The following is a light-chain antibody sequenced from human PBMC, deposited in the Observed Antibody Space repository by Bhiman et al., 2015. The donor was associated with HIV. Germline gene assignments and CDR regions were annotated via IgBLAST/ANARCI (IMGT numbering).Light chain of an antibody. Sequence: QSALTQPASVSGSPGQSITISCTGTSNNIGNYNYVSWYQHHPGKVPKLMIYDVSQRPSGVSNRFSGSKSGNTASLTISGLQADDEADYHCCSYAGGATWVFGGGTKLTVL. CDR1: SNNIGNYNY. V-gene: IGLV2-23*02. CDR3: CSYAGGATWV. CDR2: DVS. J-gene: IGLJ3*02.